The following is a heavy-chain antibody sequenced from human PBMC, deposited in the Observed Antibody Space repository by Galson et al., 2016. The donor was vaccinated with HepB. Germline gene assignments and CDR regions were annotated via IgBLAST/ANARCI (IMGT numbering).Heavy chain of an antibody. CDR3: ARGRYGGAAS. D-gene: IGHD5-12*01. CDR1: GGSFNGNY. Sequence: SETLSLTCAVYGGSFNGNYWSWVRHPPGTGLEWLGEINHRGIPNQNPSLNSRVALSVDTSKTQFSLHLSSVTAADTAMYYFARGRYGGAASWGQGTLVIVSS. CDR2: INHRGIP. J-gene: IGHJ4*02. V-gene: IGHV4-34*01.